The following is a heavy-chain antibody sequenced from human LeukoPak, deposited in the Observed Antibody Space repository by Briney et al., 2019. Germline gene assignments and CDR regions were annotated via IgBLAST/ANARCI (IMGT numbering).Heavy chain of an antibody. CDR1: GFTFDDYA. V-gene: IGHV3-9*01. D-gene: IGHD1-26*01. Sequence: GGSLRLSCAASGFTFDDYAMHWARQAPGKGLEWVSGISWNSGSIGYADSVKGRFTISRDNAKNSLYLQMNSLRAEDTALYYCAKDRSGSYYVGFDYWGQGTLVTVSS. J-gene: IGHJ4*02. CDR2: ISWNSGSI. CDR3: AKDRSGSYYVGFDY.